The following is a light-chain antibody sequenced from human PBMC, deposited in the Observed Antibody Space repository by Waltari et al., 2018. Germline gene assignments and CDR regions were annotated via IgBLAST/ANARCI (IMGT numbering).Light chain of an antibody. J-gene: IGKJ1*01. Sequence: EIVLTQSPGTLSLSPGERATLSCRASQSVSSTLAWYQQKPGQAPRLLIYGASTRATDIPDRFSGSGSGTDFSLTISRLEPEDFAVYYCQHYVRLPVTFGQGTKVEIK. CDR3: QHYVRLPVT. CDR1: QSVSST. V-gene: IGKV3-20*01. CDR2: GAS.